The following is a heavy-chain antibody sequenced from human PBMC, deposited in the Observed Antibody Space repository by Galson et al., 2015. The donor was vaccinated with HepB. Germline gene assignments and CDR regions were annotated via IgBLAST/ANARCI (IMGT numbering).Heavy chain of an antibody. J-gene: IGHJ4*02. CDR1: GGTFSSYA. Sequence: SVKVSCKASGGTFSSYAISWVRQAPGQGLEWMGRIIPILGIANYAQKFQGRVTITADKSTSTAYMELSRLRSEETAVYYCARVAVAGTLDSWGQGTLVTVSS. CDR3: ARVAVAGTLDS. CDR2: IIPILGIA. V-gene: IGHV1-69*04. D-gene: IGHD6-19*01.